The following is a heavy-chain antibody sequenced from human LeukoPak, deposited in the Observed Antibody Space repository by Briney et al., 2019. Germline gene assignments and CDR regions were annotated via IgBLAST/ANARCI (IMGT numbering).Heavy chain of an antibody. Sequence: SVKVSCKASGGTFSSYAISWVRQAPGQGLEWMGRIIPILGIANYAQKFQGRVTITADKSTSTAYMELSSLRSEDTAVYYCASKSNIVVVPAAILPYYYYGMDVWGQGTTVTVSS. CDR3: ASKSNIVVVPAAILPYYYYGMDV. CDR1: GGTFSSYA. V-gene: IGHV1-69*04. J-gene: IGHJ6*02. D-gene: IGHD2-2*02. CDR2: IIPILGIA.